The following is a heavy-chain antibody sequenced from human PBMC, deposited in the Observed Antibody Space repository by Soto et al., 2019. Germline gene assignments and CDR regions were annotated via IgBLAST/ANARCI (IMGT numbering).Heavy chain of an antibody. D-gene: IGHD6-19*01. J-gene: IGHJ4*02. CDR3: ASGAVAGPRQSKAIDY. Sequence: ASVKVSCKASGYTFTSYSIHWGRQAPGQRLEWMGWINAGNGNTKYSQKFQGRVTITRDTSASTAYMELSSLRSEDTAVYYCASGAVAGPRQSKAIDYWGQGTLVTVS. CDR2: INAGNGNT. CDR1: GYTFTSYS. V-gene: IGHV1-3*01.